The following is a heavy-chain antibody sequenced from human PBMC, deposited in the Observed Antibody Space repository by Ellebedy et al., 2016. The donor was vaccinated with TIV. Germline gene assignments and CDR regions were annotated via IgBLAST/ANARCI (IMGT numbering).Heavy chain of an antibody. CDR3: ARDGDGDYLNYYYGMDV. V-gene: IGHV3-21*01. Sequence: GESLKISCAASGFTFSSYSMNWVRQAPGKGLEWVSSISSSSSYIYYADSVKGRFTISRDNAKNSLYLQMNSLRDEDTAVYYCARDGDGDYLNYYYGMDVWGQGTTVTVSS. D-gene: IGHD4-17*01. CDR2: ISSSSSYI. CDR1: GFTFSSYS. J-gene: IGHJ6*02.